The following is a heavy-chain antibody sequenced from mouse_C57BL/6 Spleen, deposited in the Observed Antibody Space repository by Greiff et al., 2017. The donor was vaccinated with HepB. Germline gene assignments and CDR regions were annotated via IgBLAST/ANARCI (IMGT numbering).Heavy chain of an antibody. Sequence: QVQLQQSGAELVRPGSSVKLSCKASGYTFTSYWMDWVKQRPGQGLEWIGNIYPSDSETHYNQKFKDKATLTVDKYSSTADMQLSSLTSEDSAVYYCARSRLYYYGSSYYWYFDVWGTGTTVTVSS. CDR1: GYTFTSYW. J-gene: IGHJ1*03. CDR2: IYPSDSET. CDR3: ARSRLYYYGSSYYWYFDV. D-gene: IGHD1-1*01. V-gene: IGHV1-61*01.